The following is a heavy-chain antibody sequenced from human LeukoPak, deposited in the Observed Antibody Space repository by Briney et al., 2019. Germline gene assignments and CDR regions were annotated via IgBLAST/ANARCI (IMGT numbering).Heavy chain of an antibody. CDR1: GGSISSGYY. J-gene: IGHJ3*02. V-gene: IGHV4-38-2*02. Sequence: SETLSLTCTVSGGSISSGYYWGWIRQPPGKGLEWIGSIYHSGSTYYNPSLKSRVTISVDTSKNQFSLKLSSVTAADTAVYYCARVLSYCGGDCYEENAFDIWGQGTMVTVSS. CDR3: ARVLSYCGGDCYEENAFDI. CDR2: IYHSGST. D-gene: IGHD2-21*02.